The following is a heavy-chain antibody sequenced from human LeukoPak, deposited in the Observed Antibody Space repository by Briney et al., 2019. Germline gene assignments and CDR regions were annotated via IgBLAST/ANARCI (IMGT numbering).Heavy chain of an antibody. V-gene: IGHV4-30-2*01. Sequence: PSETLSLTCAVSGGSISSGGYSWSWIRQPPGKGLEWIGYIYHSGSTYYNPSLKSRVTISVDRSKNQFSLKLSSVTAADTAVYYCARDAGSSGYPHFDYWGQGTLVTVSS. D-gene: IGHD3-22*01. J-gene: IGHJ4*02. CDR1: GGSISSGGYS. CDR3: ARDAGSSGYPHFDY. CDR2: IYHSGST.